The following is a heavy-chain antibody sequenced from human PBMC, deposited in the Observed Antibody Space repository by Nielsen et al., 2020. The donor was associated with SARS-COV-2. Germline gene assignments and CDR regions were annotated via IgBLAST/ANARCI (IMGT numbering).Heavy chain of an antibody. D-gene: IGHD6-19*01. Sequence: GESLKISCAASGFTFSDYYMSWIRQAPGKGLEWVSYISSSSSYTNYADSVKGRFTISRDNAKNSLYLQMNSLRAEDTAVYYCARDAHGSGWYSSWFDPWGQGTLVTVSS. CDR3: ARDAHGSGWYSSWFDP. CDR2: ISSSSSYT. V-gene: IGHV3-11*06. CDR1: GFTFSDYY. J-gene: IGHJ5*02.